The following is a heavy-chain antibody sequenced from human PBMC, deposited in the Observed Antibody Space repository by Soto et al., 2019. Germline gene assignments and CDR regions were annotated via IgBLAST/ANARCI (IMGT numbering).Heavy chain of an antibody. CDR1: GFTFSNYA. CDR3: ARGFSAGKGSPPDY. D-gene: IGHD3-10*01. Sequence: EVRLLESGGGLVQPGGSLRLSCAASGFTFSNYAMTWVRQAPGKGLEWVSGLNGSGGSTSSADSVKGRFAISRDNSKNRLYLQMNSLRDGDTAVYYWARGFSAGKGSPPDYWGQGTLVTVSS. J-gene: IGHJ4*02. CDR2: LNGSGGST. V-gene: IGHV3-23*01.